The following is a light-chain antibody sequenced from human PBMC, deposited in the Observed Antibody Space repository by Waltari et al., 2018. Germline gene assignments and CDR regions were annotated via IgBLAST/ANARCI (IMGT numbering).Light chain of an antibody. CDR2: SNN. CDR3: AAWDDSLNGVV. Sequence: QSVLTQPPSASGTPGQRVTISCSGSSSHIGRNTVNWYQQLPGTAPKLLIYSNNRRPSVGSDRISGSKSGTSASLAISGLQSEDEADYYCAAWDDSLNGVVFGGVTKLTVL. V-gene: IGLV1-44*01. J-gene: IGLJ2*01. CDR1: SSHIGRNT.